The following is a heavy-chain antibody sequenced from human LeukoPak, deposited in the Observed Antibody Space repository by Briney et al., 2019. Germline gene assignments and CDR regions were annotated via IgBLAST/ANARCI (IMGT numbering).Heavy chain of an antibody. Sequence: GGSLRLSCAASGFTFSSYEMNWVRQAPGKGLEWVSYISSSGSTICYADSVKGRFTISRDNAKNSLYLQMNSLRAEDTAVYYCAGEGYYDSSGYYPHWGQGTLVTVSS. D-gene: IGHD3-22*01. CDR2: ISSSGSTI. J-gene: IGHJ4*02. CDR1: GFTFSSYE. V-gene: IGHV3-48*03. CDR3: AGEGYYDSSGYYPH.